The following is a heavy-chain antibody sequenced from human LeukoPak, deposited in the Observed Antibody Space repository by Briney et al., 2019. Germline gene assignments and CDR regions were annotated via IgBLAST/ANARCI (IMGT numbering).Heavy chain of an antibody. J-gene: IGHJ4*02. V-gene: IGHV3-21*01. D-gene: IGHD2-15*01. Sequence: GGSLRLSCAASGFPFSDYSMNWVRQAPGKGLEWVSSISSSGDCIYSADSVKGRFTISRDNAKNSLYLQMNSLRAEDTAVYYCARVGGSMTYYFDYWGQGTLVTVSS. CDR3: ARVGGSMTYYFDY. CDR2: ISSSGDCI. CDR1: GFPFSDYS.